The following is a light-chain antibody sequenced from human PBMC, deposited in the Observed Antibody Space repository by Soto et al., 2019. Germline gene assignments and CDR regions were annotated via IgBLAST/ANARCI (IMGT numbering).Light chain of an antibody. CDR1: ETISNY. J-gene: IGKJ4*01. Sequence: DIQMTQSPSSLPASVGDRVTITCRANETISNYLNWYQQKPGKVPKRLVYATSTLGSGVPSRFSGSGSGTDFSLPITSLQPEDFATYYCQQTYSAPLTFGGGTKVDIK. V-gene: IGKV1-39*01. CDR2: ATS. CDR3: QQTYSAPLT.